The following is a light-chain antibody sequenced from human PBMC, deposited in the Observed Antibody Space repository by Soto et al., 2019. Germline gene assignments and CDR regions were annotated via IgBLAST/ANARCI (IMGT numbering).Light chain of an antibody. J-gene: IGKJ5*01. CDR1: QSVSSN. V-gene: IGKV3-15*01. CDR3: QQYNDLPPIS. Sequence: EIVVSKSPATLSVSPGERATLSCRASQSVSSNLAWYQQKPGQAPRLLIYDASTRATVIPARFSGSGSGTEFTLTISSLQYEDFGVYYCQQYNDLPPISFGEGTRLEIK. CDR2: DAS.